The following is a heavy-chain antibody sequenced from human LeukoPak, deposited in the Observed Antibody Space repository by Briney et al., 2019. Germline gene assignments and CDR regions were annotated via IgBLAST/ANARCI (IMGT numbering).Heavy chain of an antibody. J-gene: IGHJ2*01. Sequence: PGGSLRLSCAASRFTFSSYWMNWVRQAPGKGLEWVANIKQDGSEKNYVDFVKGRFTISRDNAKNSLDLQMNSLRAEDTAMYYCARARGDGYQWYFDLWGRGTLVTVSS. D-gene: IGHD5-24*01. V-gene: IGHV3-7*01. CDR2: IKQDGSEK. CDR1: RFTFSSYW. CDR3: ARARGDGYQWYFDL.